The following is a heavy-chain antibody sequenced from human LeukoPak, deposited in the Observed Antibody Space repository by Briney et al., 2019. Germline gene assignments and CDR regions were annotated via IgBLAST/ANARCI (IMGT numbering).Heavy chain of an antibody. CDR2: INHSGST. CDR1: GGSFSGYY. J-gene: IGHJ4*02. CDR3: ARGLKRFDY. Sequence: SETLSLTCAVYGGSFSGYYWSWIRQPPGKGLEWVGEINHSGSTNYNPSLKSRLTISVATTKNQFSLKLSSVTAADTAVYYCARGLKRFDYWGQGTLVTVSS. V-gene: IGHV4-34*01.